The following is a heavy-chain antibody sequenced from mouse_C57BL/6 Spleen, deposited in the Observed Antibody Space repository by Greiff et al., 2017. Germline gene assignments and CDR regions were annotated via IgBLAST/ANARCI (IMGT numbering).Heavy chain of an antibody. CDR2: IDPENGDT. CDR3: TTGYYGSPFAY. D-gene: IGHD1-1*01. J-gene: IGHJ3*01. V-gene: IGHV14-4*01. Sequence: VQLQQSGAELVRPGASVKLSCPASGFNIKDAYMHWVKQRPEQGLEWIGWIDPENGDTEYASKFQGKATITADTSSNTAYLQLSSLTSEDTAVYYCTTGYYGSPFAYWGQGTLVTVSA. CDR1: GFNIKDAY.